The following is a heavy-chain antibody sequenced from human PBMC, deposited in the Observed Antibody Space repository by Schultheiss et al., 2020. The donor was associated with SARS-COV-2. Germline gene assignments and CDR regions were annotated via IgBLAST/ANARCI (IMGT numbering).Heavy chain of an antibody. CDR1: GFTFSSYE. Sequence: GGSLRLSCVVSGFTFSSYEMNWVRQAPGKGLEWVSYISSSGSTIYYADSVKGRFTVSRDNAKNSLYLQMDSLRAEDTAVYYCARDIAARRFDYWGQGTLVTVSS. CDR2: ISSSGSTI. D-gene: IGHD6-6*01. J-gene: IGHJ4*02. CDR3: ARDIAARRFDY. V-gene: IGHV3-48*03.